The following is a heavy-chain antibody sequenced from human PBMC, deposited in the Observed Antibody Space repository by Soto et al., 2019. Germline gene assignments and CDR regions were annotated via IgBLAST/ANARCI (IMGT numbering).Heavy chain of an antibody. V-gene: IGHV1-3*04. J-gene: IGHJ4*02. D-gene: IGHD2-21*01. CDR3: AKGSPMWTPDY. Sequence: GASVKVSCKTSGYTFTDYSILWVRQAPGQALEWLGWIATGNGNVTVSQQFQGRLTITRAPSATTVYMDLTSLSSEDTAVYYCAKGSPMWTPDYWGQGTLVTVSS. CDR2: IATGNGNV. CDR1: GYTFTDYS.